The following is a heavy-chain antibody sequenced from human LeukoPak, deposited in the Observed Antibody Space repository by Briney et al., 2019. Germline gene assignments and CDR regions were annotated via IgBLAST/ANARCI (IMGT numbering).Heavy chain of an antibody. D-gene: IGHD2-15*01. CDR1: GGIFSSYG. CDR3: ARDVGYCSGGSCYSGSDWFDP. V-gene: IGHV1-18*01. J-gene: IGHJ5*02. CDR2: ISAYNGNT. Sequence: ASVKVSCKASGGIFSSYGISWVRQAPGQGLEWMGWISAYNGNTNYAQKLQGRVTMTTDTSTSTAYMELRSLRSDDTAVYYCARDVGYCSGGSCYSGSDWFDPWGQGTLVTVSS.